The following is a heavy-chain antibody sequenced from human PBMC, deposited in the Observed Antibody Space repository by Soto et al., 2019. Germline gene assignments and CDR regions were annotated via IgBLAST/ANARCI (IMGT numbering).Heavy chain of an antibody. CDR2: IKQDGSEK. D-gene: IGHD4-4*01. CDR1: GFTFSSYW. J-gene: IGHJ6*03. CDR3: ARDRTPTVTTDYYYYYMDV. V-gene: IGHV3-7*01. Sequence: PGGSLRLSCAASGFTFSSYWMSWVRQAPGKGLEWVANIKQDGSEKYYVDSVKGRFTISRDNAKNSLYLQMNSLRAEDTAVYYCARDRTPTVTTDYYYYYMDVWGKGTTVTVSS.